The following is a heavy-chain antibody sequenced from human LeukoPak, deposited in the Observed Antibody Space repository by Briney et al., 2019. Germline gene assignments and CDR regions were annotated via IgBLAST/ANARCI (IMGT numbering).Heavy chain of an antibody. CDR1: GFTFSDAW. J-gene: IGHJ5*02. CDR3: ATRGATYTYGYSWFDP. V-gene: IGHV3-15*01. Sequence: GGSLRLSCVDSGFTFSDAWMNWVRQVPGKGLEWIGRIKSKTHGETTEYAAPVKGRFTISRDDSKNTLYLQMNSLKIEDPGLYYCATRGATYTYGYSWFDPWGQGTLVTVSS. D-gene: IGHD5-18*01. CDR2: IKSKTHGETT.